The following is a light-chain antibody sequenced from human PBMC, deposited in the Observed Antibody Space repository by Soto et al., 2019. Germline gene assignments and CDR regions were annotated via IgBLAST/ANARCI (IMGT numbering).Light chain of an antibody. J-gene: IGKJ2*01. CDR2: DTS. CDR1: QSVSSSY. Sequence: ENVLTQSPGTLSLSPGERATLSCRASQSVSSSYLAWYQQKPGQAPRLLIYDTSSRATGIPDRFSGSGSGTDFTLTSSRLEPEDFAVYYCQQYVTSPPMYTLGPGTKLEIK. V-gene: IGKV3-20*01. CDR3: QQYVTSPPMYT.